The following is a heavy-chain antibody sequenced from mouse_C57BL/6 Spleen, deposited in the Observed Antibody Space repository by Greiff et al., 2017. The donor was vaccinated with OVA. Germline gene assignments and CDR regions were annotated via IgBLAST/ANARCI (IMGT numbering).Heavy chain of an antibody. CDR3: ARGWLYDYDPHWYFDV. D-gene: IGHD2-4*01. J-gene: IGHJ1*03. CDR1: GYAFSSSW. CDR2: IYPGDGDT. Sequence: QVTLKVSGPELVKPGASVKISCKASGYAFSSSWMNWVKQRPGKGLEWIGRIYPGDGDTNYNGKFKGKATLTADKSSSTAYMQLSSLTSEDSAVYFCARGWLYDYDPHWYFDVWGTGTTVTVSS. V-gene: IGHV1-82*01.